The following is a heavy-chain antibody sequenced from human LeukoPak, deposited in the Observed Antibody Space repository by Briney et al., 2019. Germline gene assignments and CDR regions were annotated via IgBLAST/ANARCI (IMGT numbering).Heavy chain of an antibody. CDR2: VSSDGRNT. Sequence: GGSLRLSCAASGFTFNTYGMHWVRQAPGKGLEWVAVVSSDGRNTNYADSVKGRFTISRDTSKNTLYLQMNSLRAEDTAVYYCARDSGHAFDIWGQGTMVTVSS. V-gene: IGHV3-30*03. CDR1: GFTFNTYG. D-gene: IGHD6-25*01. J-gene: IGHJ3*02. CDR3: ARDSGHAFDI.